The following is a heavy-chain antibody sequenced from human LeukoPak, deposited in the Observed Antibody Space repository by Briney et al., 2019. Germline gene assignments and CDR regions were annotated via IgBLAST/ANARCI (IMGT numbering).Heavy chain of an antibody. J-gene: IGHJ4*02. Sequence: PSETLSLTCTVSGGSISSYYWSWIRQPPGKGLEWIGYIYYSGSTNYNPSLKSRVTISVDTSKNQFSLKLSSVTAADTAVYYCARHRRSKQQLVRGFFDYWGQGTLVTVSS. D-gene: IGHD6-13*01. CDR2: IYYSGST. CDR3: ARHRRSKQQLVRGFFDY. V-gene: IGHV4-59*08. CDR1: GGSISSYY.